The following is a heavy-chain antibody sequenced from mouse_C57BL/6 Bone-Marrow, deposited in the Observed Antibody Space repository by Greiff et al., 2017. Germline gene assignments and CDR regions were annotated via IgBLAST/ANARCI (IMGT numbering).Heavy chain of an antibody. CDR2: IYPGSGST. CDR3: ARSDLGFYAMDY. V-gene: IGHV1-55*01. Sequence: QVRLQQPGAELVKPGASVKMSCKASGYTFTSYWITWVKQRPGQGLEWIGDIYPGSGSTNYNEKFKSKATLTVDTSSSTAYMQLSSLTSEDSAVYYCARSDLGFYAMDYWGQGTSVTVSS. CDR1: GYTFTSYW. J-gene: IGHJ4*01.